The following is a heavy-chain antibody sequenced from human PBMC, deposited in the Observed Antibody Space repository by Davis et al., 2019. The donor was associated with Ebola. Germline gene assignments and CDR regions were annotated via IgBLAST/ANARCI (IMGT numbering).Heavy chain of an antibody. D-gene: IGHD2-15*01. CDR3: ARRTRSGRDWFDP. J-gene: IGHJ5*02. CDR2: INPSGGST. Sequence: ASVTVSCKASGYTFTSYYMHWVRQAPGQGLEWMGIINPSGGSTSYAQKFQGRVTMTRDTSTSTVYMELSSLRSEDTAVYYCARRTRSGRDWFDPWGQGTLVTVSS. V-gene: IGHV1-46*01. CDR1: GYTFTSYY.